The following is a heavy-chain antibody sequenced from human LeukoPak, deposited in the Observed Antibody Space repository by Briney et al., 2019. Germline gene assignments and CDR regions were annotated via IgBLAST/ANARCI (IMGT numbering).Heavy chain of an antibody. CDR3: ARDSVVVTATYVY. V-gene: IGHV3-21*01. CDR1: GFTFSSYS. D-gene: IGHD2-21*02. Sequence: GGSLRLSCAASGFTFSSYSMNWVRQAPGKGLEWGSSISSSSGYLYYADSVKGRFTISRDNAKNSLYLQMNSLRAEDTAVYYCARDSVVVTATYVYWGQGTLITVSS. CDR2: ISSSSGYL. J-gene: IGHJ4*02.